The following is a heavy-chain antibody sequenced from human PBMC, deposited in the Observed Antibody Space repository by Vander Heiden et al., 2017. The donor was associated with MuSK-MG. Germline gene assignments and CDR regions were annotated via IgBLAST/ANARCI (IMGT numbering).Heavy chain of an antibody. Sequence: GSLRLSCAASGFTFSSYAMPWFRQAPGKGLEWVAVISYDGSNQYYADSVKGRFTISRDNYKNTLSLQMNSLRAEDTAVYYCARVFRIAAAGTLDVWGQGTTVTVSS. J-gene: IGHJ6*02. D-gene: IGHD6-13*01. V-gene: IGHV3-30-3*01. CDR1: GFTFSSYA. CDR3: ARVFRIAAAGTLDV. CDR2: ISYDGSNQ.